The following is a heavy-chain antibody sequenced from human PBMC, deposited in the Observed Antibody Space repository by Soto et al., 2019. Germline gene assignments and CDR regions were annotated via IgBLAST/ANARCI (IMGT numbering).Heavy chain of an antibody. CDR1: GGSISSYY. J-gene: IGHJ5*02. CDR3: ARGRLSTANPGWFDP. Sequence: SETLSLTCTVSGGSISSYYWSWIRQPPGKGLEWIGYIYYSGSTNYNPSLKRRVTISVDTSKNQFSLKLSSVTAADTAVYYCARGRLSTANPGWFDPWGQGTLVTVSS. CDR2: IYYSGST. V-gene: IGHV4-59*01. D-gene: IGHD2-21*01.